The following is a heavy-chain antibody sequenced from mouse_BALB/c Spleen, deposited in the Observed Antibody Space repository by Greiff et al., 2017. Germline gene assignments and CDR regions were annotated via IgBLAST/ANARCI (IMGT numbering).Heavy chain of an antibody. J-gene: IGHJ3*01. V-gene: IGHV7-1*02. CDR1: GFTFSDFY. CDR2: SRNKANDYTT. Sequence: EVKLVESGGGLVQPGGSLRLSCATSGFTFSDFYMEWVRQPPGKRLEWIAASRNKANDYTTEYSASVKGRFIVSRDTSQSILYLQMNALRAEDTAIYYCAREYGEGGFAYWGQGTLVTVSA. D-gene: IGHD2-10*02. CDR3: AREYGEGGFAY.